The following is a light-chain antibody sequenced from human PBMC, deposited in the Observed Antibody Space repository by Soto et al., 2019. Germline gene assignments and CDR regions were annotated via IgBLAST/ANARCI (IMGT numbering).Light chain of an antibody. V-gene: IGKV3-20*01. CDR1: QIVRSTY. CDR3: QHSGNSLWT. CDR2: DAS. Sequence: VLTQSPGTLSLSPGESATLSCRASQIVRSTYLAWYQQKPGQAPRLLIYDASSRATDIPDRFSGSGSGTEFTLTISGLEPEDFAVYYCQHSGNSLWTFGQGT. J-gene: IGKJ1*01.